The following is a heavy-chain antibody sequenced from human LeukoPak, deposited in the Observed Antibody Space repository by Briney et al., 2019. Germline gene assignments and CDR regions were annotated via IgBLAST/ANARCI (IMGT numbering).Heavy chain of an antibody. D-gene: IGHD1-1*01. Sequence: GGSLRLSCAASGFTFSSYAMSWVRQAPGKGLGWVSAISGSGGSTYYADSVKGRFTISRDNSKNTLYLQMNSLRAEDTAVYYCAKDSQLSPAFDIWGQGTMVTVSS. CDR2: ISGSGGST. J-gene: IGHJ3*02. CDR3: AKDSQLSPAFDI. V-gene: IGHV3-23*01. CDR1: GFTFSSYA.